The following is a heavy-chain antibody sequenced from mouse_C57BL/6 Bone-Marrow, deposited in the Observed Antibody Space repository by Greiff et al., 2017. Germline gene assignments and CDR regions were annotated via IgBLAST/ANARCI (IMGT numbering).Heavy chain of an antibody. CDR1: GYAFSSYW. CDR3: ARYVRHYYDYGFFAY. D-gene: IGHD2-4*01. V-gene: IGHV1-80*01. J-gene: IGHJ3*01. Sequence: QVQLKESGAELVKPGASVKISCKASGYAFSSYWMNWVKQRPGKGLEWIGQIYPGDGDTNYNGKFKGKATLTADKSSSTAYMQLSSLTSEDSAVYFCARYVRHYYDYGFFAYWGQGTLVTVSA. CDR2: IYPGDGDT.